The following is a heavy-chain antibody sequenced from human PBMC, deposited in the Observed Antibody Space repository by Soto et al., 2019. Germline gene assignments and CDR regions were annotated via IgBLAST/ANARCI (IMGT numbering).Heavy chain of an antibody. CDR2: IKQDGSEK. V-gene: IGHV3-7*03. CDR3: ACSLYYYDTSGYY. CDR1: GFTFSSYW. D-gene: IGHD3-22*01. J-gene: IGHJ4*02. Sequence: GGSLRLSCAASGFTFSSYWMSWVRQAPGKGLEWVANIKQDGSEKYYVDSVKGRFTISRDNSKNTLYLQMNSLRAEDTAVYYCACSLYYYDTSGYYLGQGTLVTVSS.